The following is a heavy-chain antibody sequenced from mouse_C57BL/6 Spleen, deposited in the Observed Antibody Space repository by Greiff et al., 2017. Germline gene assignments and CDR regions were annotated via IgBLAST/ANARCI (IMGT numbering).Heavy chain of an antibody. Sequence: QVHVKQSGPELVKPGASVKLSCKASGYTFTSYDINWVKQRPGQGLEWIGWIYPRDGSTKYNEKFKGKATLTVDTSSSTAYMELHSLTSEDSAVYFCARSKTGTVRVYYAMDYWGQGTSVTVSS. CDR1: GYTFTSYD. J-gene: IGHJ4*01. V-gene: IGHV1-85*01. CDR2: IYPRDGST. CDR3: ARSKTGTVRVYYAMDY. D-gene: IGHD4-1*01.